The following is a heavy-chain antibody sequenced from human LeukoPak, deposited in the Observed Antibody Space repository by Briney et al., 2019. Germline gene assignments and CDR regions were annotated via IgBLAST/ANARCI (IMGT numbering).Heavy chain of an antibody. J-gene: IGHJ4*02. Sequence: GGSLRLSCAASGFTFSSYGMHWVRQAPGKGLEWVAVIWYDGSNKYYADSVKGRFTISRDNSKNTLYLQMNSLRAEDTAVYYCARDLSQWLVRVGNLDYWGQGTLVTVSS. CDR3: ARDLSQWLVRVGNLDY. CDR2: IWYDGSNK. CDR1: GFTFSSYG. V-gene: IGHV3-33*01. D-gene: IGHD6-19*01.